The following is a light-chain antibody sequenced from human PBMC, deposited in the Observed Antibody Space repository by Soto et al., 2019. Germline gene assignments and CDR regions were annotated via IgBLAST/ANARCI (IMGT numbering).Light chain of an antibody. CDR1: SSDVGGYNY. J-gene: IGLJ2*01. CDR3: SSYTSSSTLV. CDR2: EVS. V-gene: IGLV2-14*01. Sequence: QSVLTQPASVSGSPGQSITISCTGTSSDVGGYNYVSWYQQHPGKAPKLIIYEVSNRPSGVSNRFSGSKSGNTASLTISGLHAEDEADYYCSSYTSSSTLVFGGGTKLTVL.